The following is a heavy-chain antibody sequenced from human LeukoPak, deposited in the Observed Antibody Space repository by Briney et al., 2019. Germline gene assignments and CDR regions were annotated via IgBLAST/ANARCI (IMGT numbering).Heavy chain of an antibody. CDR2: INHSGST. Sequence: PSETLSLTCAVYGGSFSGYHWSWIRQPPGKGLEWIGEINHSGSTNYNPSLKSRVTISVDTSKNQFSLKLSSVTAADTAVYYCARCGGIAARRFDYWGQGTLVTVSS. J-gene: IGHJ4*02. CDR1: GGSFSGYH. D-gene: IGHD6-6*01. CDR3: ARCGGIAARRFDY. V-gene: IGHV4-34*01.